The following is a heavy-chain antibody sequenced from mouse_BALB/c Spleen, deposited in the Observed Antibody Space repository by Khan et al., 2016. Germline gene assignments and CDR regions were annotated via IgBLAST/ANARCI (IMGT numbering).Heavy chain of an antibody. CDR1: GYSITSDYA. V-gene: IGHV3-2*02. CDR3: TISPTATRYFDV. D-gene: IGHD1-2*01. J-gene: IGHJ1*01. CDR2: IRYSGST. Sequence: EVQLQESGPGLVKPSQSLSLTCTVTGYSITSDYAWNWIRQFPGNKLEWMGYIRYSGSTTYNPSLKSRISITRDTSKNQFFLQLYSVTTEDTATFLRTISPTATRYFDVWGAGTTVTVAS.